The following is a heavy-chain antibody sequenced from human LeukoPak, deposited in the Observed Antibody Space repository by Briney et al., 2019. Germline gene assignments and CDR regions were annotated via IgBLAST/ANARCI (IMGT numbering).Heavy chain of an antibody. CDR1: GFTFSDYY. D-gene: IGHD6-13*01. CDR2: ISSRSNYI. CDR3: ARDLVGYSSSWYPVRGPAFDI. V-gene: IGHV3-21*01. Sequence: GGSLRLSCAASGFTFSDYYMNWVRQAPGKGLEWVSSISSRSNYIYYADSVKGRFTISRDNAKNSLYLQMNSLRAEDTAVYYCARDLVGYSSSWYPVRGPAFDIWGQGTMVTVSS. J-gene: IGHJ3*02.